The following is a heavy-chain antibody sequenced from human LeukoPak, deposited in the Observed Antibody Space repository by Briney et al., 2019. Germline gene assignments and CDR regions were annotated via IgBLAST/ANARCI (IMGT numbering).Heavy chain of an antibody. CDR1: GGSTSSYN. Sequence: SATLSLTCTVSGGSTSSYNRSWIRQPPGKGLEWVGNISYSGNTNYNPSLQSRVTISVDTSTSHFSLKLSSLTAADTAVYYCAREKRGGNHLYYYYYYMDVWGKGTTVTVSS. V-gene: IGHV4-59*01. D-gene: IGHD2-15*01. CDR3: AREKRGGNHLYYYYYYMDV. J-gene: IGHJ6*03. CDR2: ISYSGNT.